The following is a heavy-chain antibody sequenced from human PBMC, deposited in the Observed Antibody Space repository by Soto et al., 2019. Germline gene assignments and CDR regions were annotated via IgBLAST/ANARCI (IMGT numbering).Heavy chain of an antibody. D-gene: IGHD1-1*01. CDR2: IYYSGST. Sequence: SEALSLTCTVSGGSISSGGYYWSWIRQHPGKGLEWIGYIYYSGSTYYNPSLKSRVTISVDTSKNQFSLKLSSVTAADTAVYYCARQITSKGPGAFDIWGQGTMVTVSS. CDR1: GGSISSGGYY. J-gene: IGHJ3*02. V-gene: IGHV4-31*03. CDR3: ARQITSKGPGAFDI.